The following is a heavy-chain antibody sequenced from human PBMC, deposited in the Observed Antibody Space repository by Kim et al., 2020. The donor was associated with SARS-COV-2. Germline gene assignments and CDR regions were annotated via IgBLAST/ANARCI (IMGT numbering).Heavy chain of an antibody. Sequence: ASVKVSCKASGYTFTSYAMNWVRQAPGQGLEWMGWINTNTGNPTYAQGFTGRFVFSLDTSVSTVYLQISSLKAEDTAVYYCARDYPNYYDSSGYYNWGQGTLVTVSS. CDR1: GYTFTSYA. CDR3: ARDYPNYYDSSGYYN. J-gene: IGHJ4*02. V-gene: IGHV7-4-1*02. CDR2: INTNTGNP. D-gene: IGHD3-22*01.